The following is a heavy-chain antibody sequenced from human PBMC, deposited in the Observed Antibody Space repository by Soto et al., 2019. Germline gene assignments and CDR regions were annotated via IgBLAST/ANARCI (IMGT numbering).Heavy chain of an antibody. CDR3: ARDRYDILTGYLGYYCGMDV. CDR2: IWYDGSNK. D-gene: IGHD3-9*01. J-gene: IGHJ6*02. V-gene: IGHV3-33*01. Sequence: QPGGSPGLACAACGFTVSISGMDGVRQAPGKGLEWVAVIWYDGSNKYYADSVKGRFTISRDNSKNTLYLQMNSLRAEDTAVYYCARDRYDILTGYLGYYCGMDVWGQGTTVTVSS. CDR1: GFTVSISG.